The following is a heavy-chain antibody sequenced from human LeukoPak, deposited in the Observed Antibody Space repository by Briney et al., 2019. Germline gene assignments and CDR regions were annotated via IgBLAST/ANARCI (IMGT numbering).Heavy chain of an antibody. CDR2: INPNSGGT. V-gene: IGHV1-2*02. Sequence: EASVKVSCKASGYTFTGYYMHWVRQAPGQGLEWMGWINPNSGGTNYAQKFQGRVTMTRDTSISTAYMELSRLRSDDTAVYYCARDPDYYDSSGYYYWGQGTLVTVSP. CDR1: GYTFTGYY. D-gene: IGHD3-22*01. J-gene: IGHJ4*02. CDR3: ARDPDYYDSSGYYY.